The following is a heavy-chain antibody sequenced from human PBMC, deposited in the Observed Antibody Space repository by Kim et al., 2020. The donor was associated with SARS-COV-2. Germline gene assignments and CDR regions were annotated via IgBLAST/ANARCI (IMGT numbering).Heavy chain of an antibody. CDR3: ARGPGSSGSYRNFDY. Sequence: DAGKGRSTTAREKSKNTLYLQMNSLRAEDTAVYYCARGPGSSGSYRNFDYWGQGTLVTVSS. J-gene: IGHJ4*02. V-gene: IGHV3-30*07. D-gene: IGHD1-26*01.